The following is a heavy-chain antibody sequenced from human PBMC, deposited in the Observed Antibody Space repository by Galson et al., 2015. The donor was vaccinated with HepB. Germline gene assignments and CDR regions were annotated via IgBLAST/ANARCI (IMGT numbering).Heavy chain of an antibody. CDR1: GFTFNNYA. J-gene: IGHJ4*02. CDR3: ARLGYSYGHYFVRYFDY. CDR2: IRSSSTSI. D-gene: IGHD5-18*01. Sequence: SLRLSCAASGFTFNNYAMNWVRQAPGKGLEWVSSIRSSSTSIYYADSVKGRFTISRDSAKDSLYLQMNSLRAEDTAMYYCARLGYSYGHYFVRYFDYWGQGTLVTVSS. V-gene: IGHV3-21*04.